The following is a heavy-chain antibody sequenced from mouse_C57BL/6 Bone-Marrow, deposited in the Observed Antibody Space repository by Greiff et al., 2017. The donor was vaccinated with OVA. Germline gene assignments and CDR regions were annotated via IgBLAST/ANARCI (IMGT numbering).Heavy chain of an antibody. D-gene: IGHD1-1*01. CDR1: GYTFTSYW. CDR2: IYPGSGST. J-gene: IGHJ2*01. Sequence: QVQLQQPGAELVKPGASVKMSCKASGYTFTSYWITWVKQRPGQGLEWIGDIYPGSGSTNYNEKFTSKATLTVDTSSSTAYMQLSSLTSEDSEVSYCARSVVGPRPYYFDYWGQGTTLTVSS. V-gene: IGHV1-55*01. CDR3: ARSVVGPRPYYFDY.